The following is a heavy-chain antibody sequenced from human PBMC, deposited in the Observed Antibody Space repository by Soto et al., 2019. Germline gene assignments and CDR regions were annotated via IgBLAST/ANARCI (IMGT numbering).Heavy chain of an antibody. V-gene: IGHV4-59*08. CDR2: VYYSGST. CDR3: ARHCSNGICFVY. J-gene: IGHJ4*02. CDR1: GGPISSYY. D-gene: IGHD2-8*01. Sequence: SETLSLTCTVSGGPISSYYWSWIRQPPGKGLEWIGYVYYSGSTNYNPSLKSRVTISIDTSKNQFSLKLSSVTAADTAVYYCARHCSNGICFVYWGQGTPVTAPQ.